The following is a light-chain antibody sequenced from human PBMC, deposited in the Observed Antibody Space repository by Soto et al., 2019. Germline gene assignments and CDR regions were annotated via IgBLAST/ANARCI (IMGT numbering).Light chain of an antibody. V-gene: IGKV1-5*03. J-gene: IGKJ3*01. CDR1: QSISSY. Sequence: DIQMTQSPSSLSASLGDRVTITCGASQSISSYLNWYQQKPGKAPKLLVYKASTLKSGVPSRFSGSGSGTEFTLTISSLQTDDFATYYCQHYNSYSEFSFGPGTKVDIK. CDR2: KAS. CDR3: QHYNSYSEFS.